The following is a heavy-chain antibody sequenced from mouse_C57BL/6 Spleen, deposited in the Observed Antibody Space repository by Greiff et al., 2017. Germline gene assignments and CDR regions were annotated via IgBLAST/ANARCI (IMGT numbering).Heavy chain of an antibody. CDR1: GYAFTSYG. Sequence: QVQLKQSGAELARPGASVKLSCKASGYAFTSYGISWVKQRTGQGLEWIGEIYPRGGNTYYNEKFKGKATLTADKSSSTAYMELRSLTSEDSAVSFCARRKFSNTVEGPYFDVWGTGTTVTVSS. CDR2: IYPRGGNT. J-gene: IGHJ1*03. D-gene: IGHD1-1*01. V-gene: IGHV1-81*01. CDR3: ARRKFSNTVEGPYFDV.